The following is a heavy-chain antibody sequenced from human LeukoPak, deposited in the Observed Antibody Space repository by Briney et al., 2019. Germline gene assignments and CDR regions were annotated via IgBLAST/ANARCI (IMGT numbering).Heavy chain of an antibody. CDR3: ARTARHLDY. CDR2: ISGSGTDI. J-gene: IGHJ4*02. Sequence: GVSLRLSCEASRFTFSDPYMSWIRQAPGKGLECLSYISGSGTDINYADSVRGRFTISRDNAKNLLYLQMNDLRVEDTAVYYCARTARHLDYWGQGTLVTVSS. CDR1: RFTFSDPY. V-gene: IGHV3-11*04. D-gene: IGHD5-18*01.